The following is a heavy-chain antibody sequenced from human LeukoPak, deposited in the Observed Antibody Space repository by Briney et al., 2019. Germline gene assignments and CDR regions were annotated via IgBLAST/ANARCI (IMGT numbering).Heavy chain of an antibody. CDR2: FDPEDGET. CDR1: GYTLTELS. D-gene: IGHD3-9*01. CDR3: ATDRGYDILTGYYY. Sequence: ASVKVSCKVSGYTLTELSMHWVRQAPGKGLGWMGGFDPEDGETIYAQKFQGRVTMTEDTSTDTAYMELSSLRSEDTAVYYCATDRGYDILTGYYYWGQGTLVTVSS. J-gene: IGHJ4*02. V-gene: IGHV1-24*01.